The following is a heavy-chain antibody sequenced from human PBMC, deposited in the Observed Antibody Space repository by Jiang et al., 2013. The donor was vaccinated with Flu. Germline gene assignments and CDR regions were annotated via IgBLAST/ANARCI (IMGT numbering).Heavy chain of an antibody. V-gene: IGHV1-2*02. D-gene: IGHD2-15*01. CDR1: GYTFTDYF. CDR3: AKDGCGGGTCYFDF. J-gene: IGHJ4*02. CDR2: INPNSGGT. Sequence: KASGYTFTDYFMHWVRQAPGQGLEWMGWINPNSGGTNYAQKFQGRVTMNRDTSISTAYMELSKLRSDDTAVYYCAKDGCGGGTCYFDFWGQGTLVTVSS.